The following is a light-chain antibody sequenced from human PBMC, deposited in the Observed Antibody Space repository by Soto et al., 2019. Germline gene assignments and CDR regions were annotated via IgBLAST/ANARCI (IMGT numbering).Light chain of an antibody. V-gene: IGKV3-15*01. CDR3: QQYNNWPPT. J-gene: IGKJ1*01. CDR1: QSVRTN. Sequence: EVVLTQSPATLSVSAGGTVTLSCRASQSVRTNVAWYQQIPGQAPRLLVYGASTRATGVPARFTGSGSGIEFSLTISSLLSEDSAFYCCQQYNNWPPTFGQGTKVDIK. CDR2: GAS.